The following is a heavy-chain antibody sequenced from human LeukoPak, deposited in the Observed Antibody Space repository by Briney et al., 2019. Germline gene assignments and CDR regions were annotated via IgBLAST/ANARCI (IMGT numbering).Heavy chain of an antibody. Sequence: GGSLRLPCAASGFTFSSYAMSWVRQAPGKGLEWVSAISGSGGSTYYADSVKGRFTISRDNSKNTLYLQMNSLRAEDTAVYYCAKDLEGATYSHYFDYWGRGTLVTVSS. CDR3: AKDLEGATYSHYFDY. CDR2: ISGSGGST. J-gene: IGHJ4*02. D-gene: IGHD1-26*01. CDR1: GFTFSSYA. V-gene: IGHV3-23*01.